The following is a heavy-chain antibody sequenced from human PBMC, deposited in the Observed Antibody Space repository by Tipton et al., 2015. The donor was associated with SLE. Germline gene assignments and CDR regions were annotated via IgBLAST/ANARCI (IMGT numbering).Heavy chain of an antibody. Sequence: SLRLSCAASGFTFDEYAMHWVRQAPGKGLECVSGVSWNSGYKAYADSVKGRFTISRDNAKNSLYLQMNSLRAEDTAVYYCARDPEGDCSGGSCSTGHNWLDPWGQGTLVTVSS. V-gene: IGHV3-9*01. D-gene: IGHD2-15*01. CDR2: VSWNSGYK. CDR3: ARDPEGDCSGGSCSTGHNWLDP. J-gene: IGHJ5*02. CDR1: GFTFDEYA.